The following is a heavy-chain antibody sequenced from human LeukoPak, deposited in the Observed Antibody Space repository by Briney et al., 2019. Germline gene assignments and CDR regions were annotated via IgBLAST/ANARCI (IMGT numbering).Heavy chain of an antibody. CDR2: IKEDGTEK. D-gene: IGHD3-22*01. V-gene: IGHV3-7*01. Sequence: PGGSLRLSCAASGFTFSDYYMSWIRQAPGQGLQWVANIKEDGTEKYYLDSVKGRFTISRDNAKNSLFLQMNSLRDEDTATYYCARGPYYESRGYPIHYWGQGALVTVSS. J-gene: IGHJ4*02. CDR1: GFTFSDYY. CDR3: ARGPYYESRGYPIHY.